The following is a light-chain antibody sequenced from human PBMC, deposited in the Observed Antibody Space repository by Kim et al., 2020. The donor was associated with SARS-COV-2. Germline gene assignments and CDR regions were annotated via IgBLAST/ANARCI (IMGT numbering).Light chain of an antibody. CDR2: GAS. Sequence: EIVLTQSPGTLSLSPGERATLSCRASQSVSSSYLAWYQQKPGQAPRLLIYGASSRATGIPDRFSGSGSGTDFTLTISRLEPEDFAVYYCQQYSSSRWTFGRGTKVDIK. CDR1: QSVSSSY. CDR3: QQYSSSRWT. J-gene: IGKJ1*01. V-gene: IGKV3-20*01.